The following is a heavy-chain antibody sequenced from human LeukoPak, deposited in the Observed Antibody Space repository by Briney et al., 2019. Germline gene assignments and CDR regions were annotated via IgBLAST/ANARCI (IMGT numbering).Heavy chain of an antibody. Sequence: GGSLRLSCAASGFTFSSYAMSWVRQAPGKGLEWVSGISNSGAGTNYADSVKGRLTISRDNAKNPLYLQMNSLRAEDTAVYYCARRYCSSTNCYAFEDWGQGTLVTVSS. V-gene: IGHV3-23*01. J-gene: IGHJ4*02. CDR1: GFTFSSYA. D-gene: IGHD2-2*01. CDR2: ISNSGAGT. CDR3: ARRYCSSTNCYAFED.